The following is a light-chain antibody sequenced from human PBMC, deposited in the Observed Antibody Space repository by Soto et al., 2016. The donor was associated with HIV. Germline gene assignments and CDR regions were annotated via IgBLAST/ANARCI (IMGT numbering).Light chain of an antibody. CDR2: DDR. CDR1: NIGSKS. Sequence: SYVLTQPPSVSVAPGKTARITCGGKNIGSKSVHWYQQKPGQAPVLVVYDDRDRPSGIPERFSGSNSGNTATLTISRVEAGDEADYYCQAWDRSIVVFGGGTRLTVL. V-gene: IGLV3-21*01. CDR3: QAWDRSIVV. J-gene: IGLJ2*01.